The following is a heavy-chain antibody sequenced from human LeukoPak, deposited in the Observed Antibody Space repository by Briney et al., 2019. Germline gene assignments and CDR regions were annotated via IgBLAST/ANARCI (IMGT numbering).Heavy chain of an antibody. Sequence: WGSLCPSCAASGFTFNTYGMNWVGQAPGKGLEWVSSISTSSSYIYYADSVKGRFTISRDNAKNSLYLQMSSLRGEDTAVYYCARDESGRRFVIWGQGTLVTVSS. V-gene: IGHV3-21*01. J-gene: IGHJ4*02. D-gene: IGHD1-26*01. CDR3: ARDESGRRFVI. CDR2: ISTSSSYI. CDR1: GFTFNTYG.